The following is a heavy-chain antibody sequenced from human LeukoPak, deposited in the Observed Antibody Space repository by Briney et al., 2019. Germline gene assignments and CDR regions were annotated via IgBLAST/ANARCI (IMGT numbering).Heavy chain of an antibody. V-gene: IGHV5-51*01. D-gene: IGHD3-3*01. Sequence: GESLKISCKGFGYRFTSFWIAWVRQMPGKGLEWMGIIYPGDSDTRYSPSFQGQVTISADKSISTAYLQWSSLKASDTAMYYCARQSGGYDFWSGYWGQYYFDYWGQGTLVTVSS. J-gene: IGHJ4*02. CDR2: IYPGDSDT. CDR3: ARQSGGYDFWSGYWGQYYFDY. CDR1: GYRFTSFW.